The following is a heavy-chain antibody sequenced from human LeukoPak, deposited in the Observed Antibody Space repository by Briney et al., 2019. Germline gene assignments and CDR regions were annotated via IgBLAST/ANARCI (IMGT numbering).Heavy chain of an antibody. CDR2: ISSGGTFM. Sequence: GGPLRLSCAASGFTFSSYSINWVRQAPGKGLEWVSSISSGGTFMYYADSVKGRFTISRDNAKKSVFLQMNSLRAEDSAVYYCAREPTGDYWGQGMLVTVSS. J-gene: IGHJ4*02. D-gene: IGHD1-1*01. V-gene: IGHV3-21*01. CDR3: AREPTGDY. CDR1: GFTFSSYS.